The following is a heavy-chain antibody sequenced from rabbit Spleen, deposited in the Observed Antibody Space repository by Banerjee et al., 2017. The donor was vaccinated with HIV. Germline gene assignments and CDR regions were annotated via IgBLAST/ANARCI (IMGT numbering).Heavy chain of an antibody. Sequence: QSLEESGGDLVKPGASLTLTCTASGFSFSSSYYMCWVRQAPGKGLEWIACIHTGSSGSIYYASWAKGRFTISKTSSTTVTLQMTRLTAADTATYFCARGGNYAGDGYGTWGPGTLVTVS. D-gene: IGHD4-2*01. CDR2: IHTGSSGSI. CDR3: ARGGNYAGDGYGT. CDR1: GFSFSSSYY. J-gene: IGHJ2*01. V-gene: IGHV1S40*01.